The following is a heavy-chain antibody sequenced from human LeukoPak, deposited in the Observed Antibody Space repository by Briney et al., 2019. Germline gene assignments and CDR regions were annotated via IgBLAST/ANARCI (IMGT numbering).Heavy chain of an antibody. CDR2: ISNDGNKK. V-gene: IGHV3-30*03. Sequence: PGRSLRLSCAASGFSFSNYGIHWVRQAPGKGLEWVIFISNDGNKKSYADSVKGRFTVSRDNSKNTLYLQMNSLRVDDTAVYFCARGQSRAPFGVVIDHYMDVWGIGTTVTVSS. CDR1: GFSFSNYG. D-gene: IGHD3-3*01. J-gene: IGHJ6*03. CDR3: ARGQSRAPFGVVIDHYMDV.